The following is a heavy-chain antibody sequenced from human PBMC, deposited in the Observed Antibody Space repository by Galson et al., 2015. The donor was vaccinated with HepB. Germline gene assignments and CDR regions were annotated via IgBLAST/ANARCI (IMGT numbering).Heavy chain of an antibody. Sequence: SVKVSCKASGYTFSSYGISWVRQAPGQGLEWIGWISTYNGNRNYAQTVQGRVTMTTDTSTSTAYMELRSLTSDDTAVYYCARDEYNSSPVDYWGHGTLVTVSS. D-gene: IGHD1-14*01. V-gene: IGHV1-18*01. CDR1: GYTFSSYG. J-gene: IGHJ4*01. CDR3: ARDEYNSSPVDY. CDR2: ISTYNGNR.